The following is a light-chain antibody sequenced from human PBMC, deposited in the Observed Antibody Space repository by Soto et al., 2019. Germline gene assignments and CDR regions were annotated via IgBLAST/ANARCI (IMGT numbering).Light chain of an antibody. CDR1: QAIRTS. CDR3: LQDATYPWT. V-gene: IGKV1-6*01. CDR2: DAS. J-gene: IGKJ1*01. Sequence: ANQMTQSPSSLSASVGDKVTISCRASQAIRTSLVWYQQRSGRAPNLLIADASSRHSGVPSRFSGSGFGTDFNLTISGGQPEDFATYYCLQDATYPWTFGQGTRVDIK.